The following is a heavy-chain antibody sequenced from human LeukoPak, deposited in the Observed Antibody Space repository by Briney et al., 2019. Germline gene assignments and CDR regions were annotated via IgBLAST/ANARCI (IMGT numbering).Heavy chain of an antibody. CDR3: ARERGRPIFGVVKHRFDP. D-gene: IGHD3-3*01. CDR2: INHSGST. J-gene: IGHJ5*02. V-gene: IGHV4-38-2*02. Sequence: SETLSLTCTVSGYSISNNFYWAWIRPSPGKGLEWIVSINHSGSTNYNPSLKSRVTISLDTSKNLFSLKLSSVTAADTAVYYCARERGRPIFGVVKHRFDPWGQGNLVTVSS. CDR1: GYSISNNFY.